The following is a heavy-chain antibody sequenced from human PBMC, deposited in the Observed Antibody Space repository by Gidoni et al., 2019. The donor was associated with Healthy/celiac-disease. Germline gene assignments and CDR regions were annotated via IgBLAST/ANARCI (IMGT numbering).Heavy chain of an antibody. V-gene: IGHV3-21*01. Sequence: EVQLVESGGGLVKPGGSLRLSCAASGFTFSSYSMNWVRQAPGKGLEWVSSISSSSSYIYYADSVKGRFTISRDNAKNSLYLQMNSLRAEDTAVYYCARDDLPGRGGITIFGATTAHFDYWGQGTLVTVSS. CDR1: GFTFSSYS. J-gene: IGHJ4*02. CDR3: ARDDLPGRGGITIFGATTAHFDY. D-gene: IGHD3-3*01. CDR2: ISSSSSYI.